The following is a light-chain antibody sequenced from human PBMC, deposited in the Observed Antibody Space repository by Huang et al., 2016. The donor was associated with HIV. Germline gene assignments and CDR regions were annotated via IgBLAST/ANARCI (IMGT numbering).Light chain of an antibody. J-gene: IGKJ4*01. Sequence: EIEMTQSPATLSVSPGERATLSCRARHSVDSDLAWYQQKPGQAPRLLIYDASTRATGISAKFKGTGSGTEFSLSITNLQSEDFAVYYCQQYNDWPPLTFGGGTKVEI. V-gene: IGKV3-15*01. CDR3: QQYNDWPPLT. CDR1: HSVDSD. CDR2: DAS.